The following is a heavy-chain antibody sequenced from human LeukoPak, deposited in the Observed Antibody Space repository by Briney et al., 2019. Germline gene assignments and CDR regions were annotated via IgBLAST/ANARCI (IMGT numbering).Heavy chain of an antibody. CDR3: ARESGSGEFDY. CDR2: ISSSSTYI. Sequence: GGSLRLSCAASRFTFSNYKLNWVRQAPGRGLEWVSSISSSSTYIYYADSVKGRFTISRDNARNSLYLQMNRLRAEDTAVYYCARESGSGEFDYWGQGTLVTVSS. V-gene: IGHV3-21*01. CDR1: RFTFSNYK. D-gene: IGHD6-19*01. J-gene: IGHJ4*02.